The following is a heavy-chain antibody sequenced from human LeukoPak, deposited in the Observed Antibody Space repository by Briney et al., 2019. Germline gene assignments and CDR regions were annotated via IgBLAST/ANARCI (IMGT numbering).Heavy chain of an antibody. Sequence: SETLSLTCAVYGGSFSGYYWSWIRQPPGKGLEWIGEINHSGSTNYNPSLKSRVTISVDTSKNQFSLKLSSVTAADTAVYYCARHSGSGWDYFDYWGQGTLVTVSS. J-gene: IGHJ4*02. CDR1: GGSFSGYY. CDR3: ARHSGSGWDYFDY. V-gene: IGHV4-34*01. D-gene: IGHD6-19*01. CDR2: INHSGST.